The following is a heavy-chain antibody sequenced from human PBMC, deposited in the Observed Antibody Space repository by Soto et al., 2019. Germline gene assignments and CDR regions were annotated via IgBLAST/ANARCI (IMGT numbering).Heavy chain of an antibody. Sequence: QPGGSLRLSCAASGFIFENFGMSWVRQAPGKGLEWISSTSGSGFKKYYADSVKGRFTISRDNSKSTVYLELNNLSAEDTAVYHCAKNQGVELVPLATVDWFNPWGQGSVVTVSS. D-gene: IGHD1-26*01. CDR1: GFIFENFG. CDR3: AKNQGVELVPLATVDWFNP. V-gene: IGHV3-23*01. J-gene: IGHJ5*02. CDR2: TSGSGFKK.